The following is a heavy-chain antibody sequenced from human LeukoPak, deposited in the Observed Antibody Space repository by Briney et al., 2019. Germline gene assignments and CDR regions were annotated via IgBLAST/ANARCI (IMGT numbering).Heavy chain of an antibody. D-gene: IGHD3-22*01. CDR2: IYTSGST. CDR3: ASYYYDSSGYFWFDY. V-gene: IGHV4-4*07. CDR1: GGSISSYY. Sequence: KSSETLSLTCTVSGGSISSYYWSWIRQPAGKGLEWIGRIYTSGSTNYNPSLKSRVTMSVDTSKNQLSLKLSSVTAADTAVYYCASYYYDSSGYFWFDYWGQGTLVTVSS. J-gene: IGHJ4*02.